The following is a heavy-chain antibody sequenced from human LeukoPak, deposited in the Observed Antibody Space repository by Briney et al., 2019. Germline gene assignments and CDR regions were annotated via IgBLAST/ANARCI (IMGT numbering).Heavy chain of an antibody. V-gene: IGHV3-64*01. CDR1: GFTFDISA. J-gene: IGHJ4*02. D-gene: IGHD6-19*01. Sequence: GGSLRLSCAASGFTFDISAMHWVRQAPGKGLEYVSGISDQGGSTYYANSVKGRFTISRDNSKNTLYLQMGSLRAEDTAVYYCARVDSTGWDDAFDYWGQGILVTVSS. CDR3: ARVDSTGWDDAFDY. CDR2: ISDQGGST.